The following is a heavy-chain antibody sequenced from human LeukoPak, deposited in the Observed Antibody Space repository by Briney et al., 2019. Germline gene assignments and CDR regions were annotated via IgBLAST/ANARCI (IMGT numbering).Heavy chain of an antibody. V-gene: IGHV3-9*03. CDR3: AKDIGSGITGGDAFDI. CDR1: GFTFDDYA. D-gene: IGHD1-7*01. CDR2: ISWNSGSI. Sequence: PGGSLRLSCAASGFTFDDYAMHWVRQAPGKGLEWVSGISWNSGSIGYADSVKGRFTISRDNAKNSLYLQMNSLRAEDMALYYCAKDIGSGITGGDAFDIWGQGTMVTVSS. J-gene: IGHJ3*02.